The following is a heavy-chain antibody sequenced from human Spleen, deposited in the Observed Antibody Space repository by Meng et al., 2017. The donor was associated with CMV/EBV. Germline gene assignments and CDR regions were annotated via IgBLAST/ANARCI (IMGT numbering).Heavy chain of an antibody. D-gene: IGHD3-10*01. V-gene: IGHV4-34*01. CDR1: GWSFSRYY. CDR3: ARGGLITMVAY. J-gene: IGHJ4*02. Sequence: VQLQQWGQGLLKPSVTLSLPCSVYGWSFSRYYWSWIGQPPGKGLEWIGEINHSGSTNYNPSLKSRVTLSVDTSKNQFSLKLSSVTAADTAVYYCARGGLITMVAYWGQGTLVTVSS. CDR2: INHSGST.